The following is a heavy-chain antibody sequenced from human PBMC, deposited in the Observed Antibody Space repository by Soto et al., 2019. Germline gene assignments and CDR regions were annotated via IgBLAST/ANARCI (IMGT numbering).Heavy chain of an antibody. J-gene: IGHJ3*02. CDR2: IGSRTSDI. D-gene: IGHD3-22*01. CDR3: VRDYYDTSGYPNTFDM. CDR1: GFTLSRHT. V-gene: IGHV3-21*01. Sequence: PGGSLRLSCAASGFTLSRHTMKWVRQAPGKGLEWVSFIGSRTSDIYYADSVKGRFTISRDNAKNPLYLDLTRLRAEDTAVYFCVRDYYDTSGYPNTFDMWGQGTMVTVSS.